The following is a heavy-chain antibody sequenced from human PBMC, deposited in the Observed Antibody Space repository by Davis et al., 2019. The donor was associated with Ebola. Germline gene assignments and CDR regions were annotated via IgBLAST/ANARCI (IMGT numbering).Heavy chain of an antibody. J-gene: IGHJ4*02. CDR2: IQYEGNNK. CDR3: AKHLNGFCFRTYCYAPAFDY. V-gene: IGHV3-30*02. D-gene: IGHD2-2*01. Sequence: PGGSLRLSCAASGFIFRSYVMSWVRQAPGKGLEWVAFIQYEGNNKFYADSVKGRFTVSRDNSKNTLYLQMNSLRPEDTAVYYCAKHLNGFCFRTYCYAPAFDYWGQGTLVTVSS. CDR1: GFIFRSYV.